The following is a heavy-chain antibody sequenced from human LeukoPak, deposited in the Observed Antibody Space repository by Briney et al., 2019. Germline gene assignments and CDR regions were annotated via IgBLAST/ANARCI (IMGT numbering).Heavy chain of an antibody. CDR2: ISGRGGST. V-gene: IGHV3-23*01. CDR3: VKSQSQSSSSWSFDY. CDR1: GFSFSSYA. J-gene: IGHJ4*02. Sequence: GGSLRLSCAASGFSFSSYAMSWVRQAPGKGLEWVSDISGRGGSTYYADSVKGRFTISRDNSKNTLYLQMNSLRAEDTAVYYCVKSQSQSSSSWSFDYWGQGTLVTVPS. D-gene: IGHD6-13*01.